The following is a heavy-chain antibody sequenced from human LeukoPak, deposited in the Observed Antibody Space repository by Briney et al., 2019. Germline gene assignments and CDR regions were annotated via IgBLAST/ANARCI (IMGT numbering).Heavy chain of an antibody. CDR3: AKDITAVASYYFDY. D-gene: IGHD6-19*01. V-gene: IGHV3-9*01. Sequence: GRSLRFSCAASGFTFDDYAMHWVRQAPGKGLEWVSGISWNSGSIGYADSVKGRFTISRDNAKNSLYLQMNSLRAEDTALYYCAKDITAVASYYFDYWGQGTLVTVSS. CDR1: GFTFDDYA. J-gene: IGHJ4*02. CDR2: ISWNSGSI.